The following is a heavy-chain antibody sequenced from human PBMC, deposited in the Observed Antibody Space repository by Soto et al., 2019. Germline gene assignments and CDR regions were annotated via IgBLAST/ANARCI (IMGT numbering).Heavy chain of an antibody. CDR2: ISGSGGST. V-gene: IGHV3-23*01. CDR3: AKGRSLGYCSGGSCYQPDY. CDR1: GFTFSSYA. Sequence: PGGSLRLSCAASGFTFSSYAMSWVRQAPGKGLEWVSAISGSGGSTYYADSVKGRFTISRDNSKNTLYLQMNSLRAEDTAVYYCAKGRSLGYCSGGSCYQPDYWGQGTLVTVSS. J-gene: IGHJ4*02. D-gene: IGHD2-15*01.